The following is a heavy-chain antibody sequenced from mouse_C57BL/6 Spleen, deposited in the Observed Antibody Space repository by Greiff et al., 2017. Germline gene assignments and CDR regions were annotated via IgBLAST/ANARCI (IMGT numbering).Heavy chain of an antibody. V-gene: IGHV1-4*01. D-gene: IGHD3-1*01. CDR2: INPSSGYT. CDR3: AREGSRLSDAMDY. J-gene: IGHJ4*01. Sequence: VQLQQSGAELARPGASVKMSCKASGYTFTSYTMHWVKQRPGQGLEWIGYINPSSGYTKYNQKFKDKATLTADKSSSTAYMQLSSLTSEDAAVCSCAREGSRLSDAMDYWGQGTSVTGSS. CDR1: GYTFTSYT.